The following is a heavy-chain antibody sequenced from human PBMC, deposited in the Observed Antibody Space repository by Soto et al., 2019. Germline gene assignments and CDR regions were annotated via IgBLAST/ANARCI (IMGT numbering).Heavy chain of an antibody. V-gene: IGHV3-11*01. Sequence: LRLSCAASGFTFSDYYMSWIRQAPGKGLEWVSYISSSGSAIYYSDSVKGRFTISRDNAKNSLYLQMNSLRAEDTAVYYCARGGVTGTTFDYWGQGTLVTVSS. CDR3: ARGGVTGTTFDY. CDR2: ISSSGSAI. CDR1: GFTFSDYY. D-gene: IGHD1-20*01. J-gene: IGHJ4*02.